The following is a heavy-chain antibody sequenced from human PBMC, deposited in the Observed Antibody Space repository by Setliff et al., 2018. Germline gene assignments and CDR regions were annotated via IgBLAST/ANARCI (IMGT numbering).Heavy chain of an antibody. CDR2: VSGSGGST. Sequence: GGSLRLSCAASGFTFSSYAMSWVRQAPGKGLEWVSAVSGSGGSTYYADSVKGRFTISRDNVKNSLFLQMNSLRAEDTAVYYCVRDLHWGFDYWGLGALVTVSS. D-gene: IGHD7-27*01. CDR1: GFTFSSYA. CDR3: VRDLHWGFDY. J-gene: IGHJ4*02. V-gene: IGHV3-23*01.